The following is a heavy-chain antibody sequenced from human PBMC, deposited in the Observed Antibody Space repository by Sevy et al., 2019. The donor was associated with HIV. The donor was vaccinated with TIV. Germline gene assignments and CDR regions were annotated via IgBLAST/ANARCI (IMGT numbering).Heavy chain of an antibody. Sequence: GGSLRLSCSASGFTFSSYAMHWVRQAPGKGLEYVSAISSNGGSTYYADSVKGRFTISRDNSKNTLYLQMSSLRAEDTAVYYCVKLLGSSSDYYYYGMDVGGQGTTVTVSS. J-gene: IGHJ6*02. CDR2: ISSNGGST. CDR3: VKLLGSSSDYYYYGMDV. V-gene: IGHV3-64D*06. CDR1: GFTFSSYA. D-gene: IGHD6-6*01.